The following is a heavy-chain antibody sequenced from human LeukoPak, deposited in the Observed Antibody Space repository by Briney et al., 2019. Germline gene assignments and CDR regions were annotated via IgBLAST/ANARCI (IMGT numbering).Heavy chain of an antibody. CDR2: ISGGGTYI. V-gene: IGHV3-21*01. D-gene: IGHD3-22*01. Sequence: GGSRRLSCTASGFTFISYSMSWVRQAPGKGLEWVSSISGGGTYIYYADSLKGRFTISRDNAKNSLYLQMNSLRAEDTAVYFCARGLYDSSGWPLGAFDFWGQGTMVTVS. CDR1: GFTFISYS. CDR3: ARGLYDSSGWPLGAFDF. J-gene: IGHJ3*01.